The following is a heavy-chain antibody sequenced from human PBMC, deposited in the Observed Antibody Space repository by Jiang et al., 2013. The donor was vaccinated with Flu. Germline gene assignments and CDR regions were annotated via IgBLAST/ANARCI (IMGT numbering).Heavy chain of an antibody. CDR3: VTDLHGTVGWVH. V-gene: IGHV1-69-2*01. Sequence: LVQSGSELKRPGATVKISCKVSGYTFIYYYIHWVYQAPGKGLTWMGLVNPDDGDTVYAEKFRGRLTITADTSTDTAHMELSSLMYEDTAVYYCVTDLHGTVGWVHWGQGTLLTVSS. J-gene: IGHJ4*02. D-gene: IGHD1-7*01. CDR2: VNPDDGDT. CDR1: GYTFIYYY.